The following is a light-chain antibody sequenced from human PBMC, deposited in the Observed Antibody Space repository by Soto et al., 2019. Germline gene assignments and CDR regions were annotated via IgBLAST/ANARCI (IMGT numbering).Light chain of an antibody. Sequence: QSALTQPASVSGSPGQSITISCTGTSSDVGGYNYVSWYQQHPGKAPKLMIYEVSNRPSGVSNRFSGSKSGNTASLTISGLQAEDEVDYYCSSYTISSTLVFGTGTKLTVL. J-gene: IGLJ1*01. CDR1: SSDVGGYNY. CDR3: SSYTISSTLV. V-gene: IGLV2-14*01. CDR2: EVS.